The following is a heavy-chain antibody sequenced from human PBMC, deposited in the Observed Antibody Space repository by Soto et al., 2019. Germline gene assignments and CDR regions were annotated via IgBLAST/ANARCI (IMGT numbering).Heavy chain of an antibody. CDR3: AIATGTLRSRQCDY. CDR1: GDPLSLGGYY. Sequence: SETLSLTGTVSGDPLSLGGYYWSWIRQHPGKGLEWMGYIYHTGKTYYSPSLESRLTMSVDMSKNQFSLRLRSVTAADTAVYYCAIATGTLRSRQCDYCGQGSFVTVS. J-gene: IGHJ4*02. V-gene: IGHV4-31*03. D-gene: IGHD1-1*01. CDR2: IYHTGKT.